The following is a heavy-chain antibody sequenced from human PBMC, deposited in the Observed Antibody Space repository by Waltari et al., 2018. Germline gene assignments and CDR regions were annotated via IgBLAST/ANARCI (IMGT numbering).Heavy chain of an antibody. CDR3: ARDSLVVADLVHYYMDV. D-gene: IGHD3-9*01. V-gene: IGHV4-59*11. CDR2: IHSSGCT. CDR1: GVSITEHY. Sequence: QVQLRESGPGLVKPSETLSLTCTVSGVSITEHYWSWIRQSPGKGLEWIGYIHSSGCTNYRPSLKSRVTMSVDTSNNRIFLQLNSMTAADTAVYYCARDSLVVADLVHYYMDVWGKGTTVTVSS. J-gene: IGHJ6*03.